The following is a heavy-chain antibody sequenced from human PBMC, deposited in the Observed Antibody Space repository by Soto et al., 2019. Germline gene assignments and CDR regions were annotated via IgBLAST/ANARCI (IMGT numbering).Heavy chain of an antibody. Sequence: PSETLSLTCAVSGYSISSGYYLGWLWQPPGKGLERIASIYHGGSTYYTPSLNSRVTLSIDMTNTHVSLILNSVTAADTAVYYCARVGPWVPYYYDSSPYTFENWFDPWGQGTLVTVSS. D-gene: IGHD3-22*01. CDR1: GYSISSGYY. J-gene: IGHJ5*02. V-gene: IGHV4-38-2*01. CDR2: IYHGGST. CDR3: ARVGPWVPYYYDSSPYTFENWFDP.